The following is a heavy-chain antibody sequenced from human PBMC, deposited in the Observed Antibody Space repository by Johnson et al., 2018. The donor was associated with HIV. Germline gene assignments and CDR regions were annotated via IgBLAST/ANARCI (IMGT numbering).Heavy chain of an antibody. D-gene: IGHD1-26*01. V-gene: IGHV3-NL1*01. J-gene: IGHJ3*02. Sequence: QVQLVESGGGVVQPGGSLRLSCAASGFTFSSYGMHWVRQAPGKGLEWVSLIFSVGNTYYADSVKGRFTISRDNSKNTLYLQMNSLRAEDTALYYCAKSRGELDDAFDIWGQGTMVTVSS. CDR2: IFSVGNT. CDR3: AKSRGELDDAFDI. CDR1: GFTFSSYG.